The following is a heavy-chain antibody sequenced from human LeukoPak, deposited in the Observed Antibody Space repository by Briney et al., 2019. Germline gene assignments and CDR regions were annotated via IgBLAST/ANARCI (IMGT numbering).Heavy chain of an antibody. D-gene: IGHD6-19*01. CDR1: GGSISGYY. CDR2: IYYTGST. J-gene: IGHJ5*02. V-gene: IGHV4-59*12. CDR3: ARAVSDIAVAGWFDP. Sequence: PSETLSLTCTVSGGSISGYYWSWIRQPPGKGLEWMAFIYYTGSTNYNPPLKSRVTISVDTSKNQFSLKLSSVTDADTAVYYCARAVSDIAVAGWFDPWGQGTLVTVSS.